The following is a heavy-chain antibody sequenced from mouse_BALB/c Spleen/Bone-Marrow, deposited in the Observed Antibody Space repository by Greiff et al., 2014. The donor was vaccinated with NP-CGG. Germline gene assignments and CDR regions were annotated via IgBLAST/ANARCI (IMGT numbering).Heavy chain of an antibody. V-gene: IGHV1-54*01. Sequence: QVQLKESGAELVRPGTSVKVSCKASGYAFTNYLIEGVKQRPVQGLEWIGVINPGSGGANYNAKFKGKATLTADKSSSTAYMQLSSLTSDDSAVYFCAREWTARAVDYWGQGTTLTVSS. D-gene: IGHD3-2*01. J-gene: IGHJ2*01. CDR2: INPGSGGA. CDR3: AREWTARAVDY. CDR1: GYAFTNYL.